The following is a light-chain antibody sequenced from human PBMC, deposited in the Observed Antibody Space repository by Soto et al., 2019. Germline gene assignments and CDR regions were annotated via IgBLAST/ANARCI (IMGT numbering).Light chain of an antibody. V-gene: IGKV3-15*01. Sequence: EIVMTQSPVTLSVSPGDRAALSCRASQSVSTNLAWYQQKPGQAPRLRIYGASTRATGIPARFSGSGSGTEFTLTISSLQSEDFAVYFGQQYNKWPQYTFGQGTKLEIK. CDR2: GAS. CDR3: QQYNKWPQYT. CDR1: QSVSTN. J-gene: IGKJ2*01.